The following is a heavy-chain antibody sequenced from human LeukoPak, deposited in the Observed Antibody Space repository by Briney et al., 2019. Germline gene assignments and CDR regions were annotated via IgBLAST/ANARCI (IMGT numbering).Heavy chain of an antibody. Sequence: GGSLRLSCAASGFTFSSYSMNWVRQAPGKGLEWVSSISSSSSYIYYADSVKGRFTISRDNAKNSLYLQMNSLRAEDTAVYYCARVGLYYDSSGVFDYWGQGTLVIVSS. CDR2: ISSSSSYI. CDR3: ARVGLYYDSSGVFDY. D-gene: IGHD3-22*01. J-gene: IGHJ4*02. CDR1: GFTFSSYS. V-gene: IGHV3-21*01.